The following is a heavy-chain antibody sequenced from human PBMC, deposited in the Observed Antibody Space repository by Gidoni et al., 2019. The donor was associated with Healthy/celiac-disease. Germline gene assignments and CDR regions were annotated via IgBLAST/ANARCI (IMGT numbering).Heavy chain of an antibody. CDR1: GGSISSSSYY. CDR3: ARHDTSDYGMDV. D-gene: IGHD3-22*01. Sequence: QLQLQESGPGLVKPSETLSLTCTVSGGSISSSSYYWGWIRQPPGKGLEWIGSIYYSGSTYYNPSLKSRVTISVDTSKNQFSLKLSSVTAADTAVYYCARHDTSDYGMDVWGQGTTVTVSS. J-gene: IGHJ6*02. V-gene: IGHV4-39*01. CDR2: IYYSGST.